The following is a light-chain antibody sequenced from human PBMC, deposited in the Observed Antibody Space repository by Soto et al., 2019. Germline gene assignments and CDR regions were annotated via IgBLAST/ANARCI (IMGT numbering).Light chain of an antibody. CDR1: QSVSSN. Sequence: EIVMTQSPATLSVSPGERATLSCRASQSVSSNLAWYQQKPGQAPRLLIYGASTRATGIPARFSGSGSWTEFTLTISSLPSEDFAVYYCQPYNNWPRTFGQGTKVEIK. CDR3: QPYNNWPRT. J-gene: IGKJ1*01. CDR2: GAS. V-gene: IGKV3-15*01.